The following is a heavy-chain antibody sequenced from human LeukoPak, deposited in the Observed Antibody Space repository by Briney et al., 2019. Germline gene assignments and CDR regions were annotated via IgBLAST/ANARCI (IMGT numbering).Heavy chain of an antibody. J-gene: IGHJ4*02. Sequence: GASVKVSCKASGYTFTSYGISWVRQAPGQGLEWMVWISAYNGNTDYAQKLQGRVTMTTDPSTSTAYMELRSLRSDDTAVYYCARDARPVAGTAPTLDYWGQGTLVTVSS. CDR1: GYTFTSYG. V-gene: IGHV1-18*01. D-gene: IGHD6-19*01. CDR3: ARDARPVAGTAPTLDY. CDR2: ISAYNGNT.